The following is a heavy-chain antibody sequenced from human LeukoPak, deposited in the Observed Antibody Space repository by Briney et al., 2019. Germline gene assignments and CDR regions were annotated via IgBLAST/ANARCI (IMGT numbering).Heavy chain of an antibody. D-gene: IGHD2-15*01. CDR2: IVGCGKST. J-gene: IGHJ4*02. CDR3: TKEGPEGVAAY. V-gene: IGHV3-23*01. Sequence: QPGGYLRRSSAASGFTFSAFAMGWVRQGPGQGLEWVSGIVGCGKSTWDADSVKGRYAISRDNSKHTLYLQMNTLTAEDTALYYCTKEGPEGVAAYWGQGTLVTVSS. CDR1: GFTFSAFA.